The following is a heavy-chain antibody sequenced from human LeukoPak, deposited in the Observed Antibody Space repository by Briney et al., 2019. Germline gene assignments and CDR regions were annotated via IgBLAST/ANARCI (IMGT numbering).Heavy chain of an antibody. CDR3: AKDKRYYDFWSGYHHPSFDY. CDR2: ISGDGGST. CDR1: GFTFDDYA. Sequence: GGSLRLSSAASGFTFDDYAMHWVRQAPGKGLEWVSLISGDGGSTYYADSVKGRFTISRDNSKNTLYLQMNSLRAEDTAVYYCAKDKRYYDFWSGYHHPSFDYWGQGTLVTVSS. J-gene: IGHJ4*02. D-gene: IGHD3-3*01. V-gene: IGHV3-43*02.